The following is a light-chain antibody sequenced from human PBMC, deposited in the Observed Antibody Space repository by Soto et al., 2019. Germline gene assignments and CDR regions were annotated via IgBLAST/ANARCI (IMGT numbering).Light chain of an antibody. J-gene: IGKJ1*01. Sequence: LVLTPSPGTLSLSPGDSAALSCEGSQIGSGNYLSWYQQKSGQAPRLLIYATSTRAPGIPDRFSGSGHATDVSLIISRREREASAVYYCEHFGYPQWTFGRWTKLDI. CDR3: EHFGYPQWT. CDR2: ATS. CDR1: QIGSGNY. V-gene: IGKV3-20*01.